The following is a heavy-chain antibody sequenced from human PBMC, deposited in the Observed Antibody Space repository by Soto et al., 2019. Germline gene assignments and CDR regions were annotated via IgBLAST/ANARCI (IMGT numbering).Heavy chain of an antibody. CDR2: IKQDGSHK. V-gene: IGHV3-7*01. Sequence: PGGSLRLSCAASGFTFSNYWMSWVRQAPGKGLEWVANIKQDGSHKFYVDSVKGRFTMSRDNGKNSLYLQMSSLRAEDTAVYYCARGSSVYDSSGYGFDYWGQGSLVTVSS. J-gene: IGHJ4*02. CDR1: GFTFSNYW. CDR3: ARGSSVYDSSGYGFDY. D-gene: IGHD3-22*01.